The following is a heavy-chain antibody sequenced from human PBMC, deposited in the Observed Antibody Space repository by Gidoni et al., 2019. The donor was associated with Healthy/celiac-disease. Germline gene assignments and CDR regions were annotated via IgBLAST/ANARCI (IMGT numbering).Heavy chain of an antibody. J-gene: IGHJ6*02. D-gene: IGHD5-18*01. CDR3: AREGTWIQLWLVGYYYGMDV. Sequence: QVQLVQSGAEVKKPGASVKVSCKASGYTFTSYGISWVRQAPGQGLEWMGWISAYNGNTNYAQKLQGRVTMTTDTSTSTAYMELRSLRSDDTAVYYCAREGTWIQLWLVGYYYGMDVWGQGTTVTVSS. CDR1: GYTFTSYG. CDR2: ISAYNGNT. V-gene: IGHV1-18*01.